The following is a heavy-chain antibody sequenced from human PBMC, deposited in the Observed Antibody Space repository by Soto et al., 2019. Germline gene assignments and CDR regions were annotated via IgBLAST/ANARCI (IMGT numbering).Heavy chain of an antibody. V-gene: IGHV4-39*01. Sequence: SETLSLTCTVSGGSISSSSCYWGWILQPPGKGLELIWSIYYIGSTYYNPSLKSRVTISVDTSKNQFSLKLSSVTAADTAVYYCASGKYSSSCIDYWGQGTLVTVSS. J-gene: IGHJ4*02. D-gene: IGHD6-13*01. CDR1: GGSISSSSCY. CDR3: ASGKYSSSCIDY. CDR2: IYYIGST.